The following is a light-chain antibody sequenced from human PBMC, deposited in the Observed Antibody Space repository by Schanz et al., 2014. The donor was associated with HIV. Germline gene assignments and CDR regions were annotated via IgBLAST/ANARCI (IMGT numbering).Light chain of an antibody. Sequence: QSVLTQPPSVSGTPGQRVTISCSGSGSNIESNTVSWYLQLPGTAPKLIMYDDGQRPSGVPDRFSGSKSGTSATLGITGLQTGDEADYYCGTWDSSLSGVVFGGGTKVTVL. CDR3: GTWDSSLSGVV. CDR2: DDG. CDR1: GSNIESNT. J-gene: IGLJ2*01. V-gene: IGLV1-44*01.